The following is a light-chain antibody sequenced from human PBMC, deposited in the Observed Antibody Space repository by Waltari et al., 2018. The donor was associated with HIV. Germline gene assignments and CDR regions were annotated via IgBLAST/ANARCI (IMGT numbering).Light chain of an antibody. Sequence: DIVLTQSPDSLAVSLGERATMNCKSRQKILFSSTNKNDLSWYQQRPGKPPRLFIYWACSRESGVPDRFTGSGSGTNFTLPISRLQADDVAVYFSQQYYSTPRTFGQWTKV. CDR1: QKILFSSTNKND. V-gene: IGKV4-1*01. CDR2: WAC. J-gene: IGKJ1*01. CDR3: QQYYSTPRT.